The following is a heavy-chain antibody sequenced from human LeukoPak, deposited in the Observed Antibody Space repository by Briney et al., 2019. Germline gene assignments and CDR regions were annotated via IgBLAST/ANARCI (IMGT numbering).Heavy chain of an antibody. D-gene: IGHD3-10*01. CDR2: ISSSSSTI. CDR3: ARLSAYYYGSYFYYYMDV. CDR1: GFTFSSYS. J-gene: IGHJ6*03. V-gene: IGHV3-48*04. Sequence: PGGSLRLSCAASGFTFSSYSMNWVRQAPGKGLEWVSYISSSSSTIYYADSVKGRFTISRDNAKNSVFLQMSSLRAEDTALYYCARLSAYYYGSYFYYYMDVWGRGTTVTVSS.